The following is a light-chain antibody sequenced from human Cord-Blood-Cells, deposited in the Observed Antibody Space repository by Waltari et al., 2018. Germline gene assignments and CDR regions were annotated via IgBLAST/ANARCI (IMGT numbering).Light chain of an antibody. Sequence: QSALTQPASVSGSPGQSITIPCTGTSSDVGGYNYVSWYQQHPGKAPKLMIYDFSKRPSGVSNRFSGSKSGNTASLTISGLQAEDEADYYCSSYTSSSTFVFGGGTKLTVL. CDR3: SSYTSSSTFV. CDR2: DFS. J-gene: IGLJ2*01. V-gene: IGLV2-14*01. CDR1: SSDVGGYNY.